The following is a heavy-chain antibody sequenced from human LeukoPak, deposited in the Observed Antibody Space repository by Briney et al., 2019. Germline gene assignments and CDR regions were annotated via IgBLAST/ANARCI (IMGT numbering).Heavy chain of an antibody. CDR2: IYYSGST. CDR1: GGSISSSSYY. J-gene: IGHJ6*02. Sequence: SETLSLTCTVSGGSISSSSYYSGWIRQPPGKGLEWIGSIYYSGSTYYNPSLKSRVTISVATSKNQFSLKLSSVTAADTAVYYCARRVRYCSGGSCYSYGMDVWGQGTTVTVSS. D-gene: IGHD2-15*01. CDR3: ARRVRYCSGGSCYSYGMDV. V-gene: IGHV4-39*01.